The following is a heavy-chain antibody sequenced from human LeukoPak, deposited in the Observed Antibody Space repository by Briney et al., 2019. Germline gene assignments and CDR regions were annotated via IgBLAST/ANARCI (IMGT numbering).Heavy chain of an antibody. V-gene: IGHV4-31*03. D-gene: IGHD3-3*01. J-gene: IGHJ5*02. CDR3: ARRVTMSAPTTPDSWLHP. CDR2: IYYSGST. CDR1: GGSISSGGYY. Sequence: SQTLSLTCTVSGGSISSGGYYWSWIRQHPGKGLEWIGYIYYSGSTYYNPSLKSRVTISVDTSKNQFSLKLSSVTAADTAVYYCARRVTMSAPTTPDSWLHPWGQGTLVTVSS.